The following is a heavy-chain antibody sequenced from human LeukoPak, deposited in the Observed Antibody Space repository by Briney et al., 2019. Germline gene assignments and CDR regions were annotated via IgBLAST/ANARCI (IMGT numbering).Heavy chain of an antibody. Sequence: GASVKASCKASGYTLTSYYMHWVRQAPGQGLEWMGIINPSGGSTSYAQKFQGRVAMTRDTSTSTVYMELSSLRSEDTAVYYCARSDYYDSSGPDSMTEYFQHWGQGTLVTVSS. CDR2: INPSGGST. CDR3: ARSDYYDSSGPDSMTEYFQH. V-gene: IGHV1-46*01. CDR1: GYTLTSYY. D-gene: IGHD3-22*01. J-gene: IGHJ1*01.